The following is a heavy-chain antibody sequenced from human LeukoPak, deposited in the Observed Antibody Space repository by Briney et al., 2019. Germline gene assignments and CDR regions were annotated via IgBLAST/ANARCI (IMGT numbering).Heavy chain of an antibody. V-gene: IGHV3-21*04. D-gene: IGHD3-3*01. CDR2: ISSSSSYI. Sequence: GGSLRLSCAASGFTFSSYSMNWVRQAPGKGLEWVSSISSSSSYIYYADSVKGRFTISRDNAKNSLYLQMNSLRSEDTAVYYCAKRRGSIFGVVTDDAFDIWGQGTMVTVSS. CDR1: GFTFSSYS. CDR3: AKRRGSIFGVVTDDAFDI. J-gene: IGHJ3*02.